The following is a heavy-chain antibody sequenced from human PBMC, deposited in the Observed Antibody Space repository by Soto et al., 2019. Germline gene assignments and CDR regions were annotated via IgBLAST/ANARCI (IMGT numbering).Heavy chain of an antibody. D-gene: IGHD2-15*01. Sequence: EVQLLESGGGLVQPGGSLRLSCAASGFTFGNYAMIWVRQAPGKGLEWVSTISGGGDGTYYADSVRGRFTISRENSRNTVYLQMNSLTAEDMAVYYCAKKGLGSLATYCSTGDCHYAFDIWGQGTMVTVSS. CDR2: ISGGGDGT. CDR1: GFTFGNYA. CDR3: AKKGLGSLATYCSTGDCHYAFDI. V-gene: IGHV3-23*01. J-gene: IGHJ3*02.